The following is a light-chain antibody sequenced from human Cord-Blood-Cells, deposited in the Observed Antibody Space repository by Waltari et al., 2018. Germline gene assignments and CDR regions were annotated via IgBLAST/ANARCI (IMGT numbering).Light chain of an antibody. J-gene: IGLJ2*01. CDR3: CSYAGSSNVV. CDR1: SSDVGSYNL. CDR2: EGS. Sequence: QSALTQPASVSGSPGQSITISCTGTSSDVGSYNLVSWYQQHPGKAPKLMIYEGSKRPSGFSNRVSGSNAGNTASLTISGLQAEDEADYYCCSYAGSSNVVFGGGTKLTVL. V-gene: IGLV2-23*01.